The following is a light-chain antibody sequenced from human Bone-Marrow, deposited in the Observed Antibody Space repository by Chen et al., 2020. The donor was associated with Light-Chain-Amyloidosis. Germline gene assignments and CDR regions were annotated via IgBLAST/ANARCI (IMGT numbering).Light chain of an antibody. Sequence: SYELTQPPSVSVSPGQTARITCSGDDLPTKYAYWYQQKPGQAPVLVIHRDTERPSGISERFSGSGSGTTATLTISGVQAEAEGDYDCVSAASSGRYGVIFGGGTKLTVL. CDR2: RDT. CDR3: VSAASSGRYGVI. CDR1: DLPTKY. V-gene: IGLV3-25*03. J-gene: IGLJ2*01.